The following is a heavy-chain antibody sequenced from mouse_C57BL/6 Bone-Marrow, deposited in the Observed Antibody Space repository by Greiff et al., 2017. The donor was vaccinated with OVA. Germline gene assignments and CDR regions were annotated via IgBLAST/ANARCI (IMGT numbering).Heavy chain of an antibody. V-gene: IGHV5-16*01. J-gene: IGHJ2*01. D-gene: IGHD1-1*01. Sequence: EVQGVESEGGLVQPGSSMKLSCTASGFTFSDYYMAWVRQVPEKGLEWVANINYDGSSTYYLDSLQSRFIISRDNAKNILYLQMSSLKSEATATYYCARVEITTVVEDYFDYWGQGTTLTVSS. CDR1: GFTFSDYY. CDR3: ARVEITTVVEDYFDY. CDR2: INYDGSST.